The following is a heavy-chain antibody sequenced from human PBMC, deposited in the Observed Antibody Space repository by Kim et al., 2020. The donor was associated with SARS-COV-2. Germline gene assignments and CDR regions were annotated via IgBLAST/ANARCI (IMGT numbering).Heavy chain of an antibody. J-gene: IGHJ6*02. Sequence: GGSLRLSCAASGFTFSSYGMHWVRQAPGKGLEWVAVISYDGSNKYYADSVKGRFTISRDNSKNTLYLQMNSLRAEDTAVYYCAKEEGSGYSSGWTYYCYGMDVWGQGTTVTVSS. CDR1: GFTFSSYG. CDR3: AKEEGSGYSSGWTYYCYGMDV. D-gene: IGHD6-19*01. CDR2: ISYDGSNK. V-gene: IGHV3-30*18.